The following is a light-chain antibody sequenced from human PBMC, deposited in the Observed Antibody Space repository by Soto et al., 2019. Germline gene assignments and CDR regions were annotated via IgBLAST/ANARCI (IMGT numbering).Light chain of an antibody. CDR3: SSYTTNSARV. CDR1: SSDIGGYNS. J-gene: IGLJ2*01. Sequence: QSVLTQPASVSGSPGQSITISCTGTSSDIGGYNSVSWYQQHPGIAPQLMIYDVSYRPSGISSRFSGSKSGNTASLTISGLQAADEADYYCSSYTTNSARVFGGGTKLTVL. CDR2: DVS. V-gene: IGLV2-14*03.